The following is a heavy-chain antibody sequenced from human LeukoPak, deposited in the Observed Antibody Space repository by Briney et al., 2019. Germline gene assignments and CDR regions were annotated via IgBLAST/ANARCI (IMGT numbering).Heavy chain of an antibody. CDR1: GFTFSSYW. V-gene: IGHV3-74*01. Sequence: PGGSLRLSCAASGFTFSSYWMHWVRQAPGKRLVWVSRINSDGSSTSYADSVKGRFTISRDNAKNTLYLQMNSLRAEDTAVYYCARAFYYYDSSGYPGGYYMDVWGKGTTVTVSS. CDR3: ARAFYYYDSSGYPGGYYMDV. D-gene: IGHD3-22*01. CDR2: INSDGSST. J-gene: IGHJ6*03.